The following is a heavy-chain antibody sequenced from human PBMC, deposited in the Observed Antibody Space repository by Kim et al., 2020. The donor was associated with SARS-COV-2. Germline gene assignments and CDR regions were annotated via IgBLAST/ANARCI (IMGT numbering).Heavy chain of an antibody. V-gene: IGHV4-59*01. CDR3: ARGDIVVVPALNHYYYYYMDV. Sequence: SETLSLTCTVSGGSISSYYWSWIRQPPGKGLEWIGYIYYSGSTNYNPSLKSRVTISVDTSKNQFSLKLSSVTAADTAVYYCARGDIVVVPALNHYYYYYMDVWGKGTTVTVSS. J-gene: IGHJ6*03. CDR1: GGSISSYY. D-gene: IGHD2-2*01. CDR2: IYYSGST.